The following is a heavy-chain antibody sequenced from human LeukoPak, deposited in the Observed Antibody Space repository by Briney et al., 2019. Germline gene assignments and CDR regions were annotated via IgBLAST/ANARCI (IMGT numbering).Heavy chain of an antibody. CDR2: IYSGGST. CDR3: AKRVLDYGGHFDY. J-gene: IGHJ4*02. Sequence: PGGSLRLSCAASGFTFSSYSMNWVRQAPGKGLEWVSVIYSGGSTYYADSVKGRFTISRDNSKNTLFLQMDSLRAEDTAVYYCAKRVLDYGGHFDYWGQGTLVTVSS. V-gene: IGHV3-53*01. CDR1: GFTFSSYS. D-gene: IGHD4-23*01.